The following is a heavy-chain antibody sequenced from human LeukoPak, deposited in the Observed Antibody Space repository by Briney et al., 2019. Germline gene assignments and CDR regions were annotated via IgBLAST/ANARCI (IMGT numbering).Heavy chain of an antibody. CDR1: GYTLTELS. CDR2: FDPEDGET. D-gene: IGHD3-9*01. J-gene: IGHJ6*02. V-gene: IGHV1-24*01. Sequence: ASVKVSCKVSGYTLTELSMHWVRQAPGKGLEWMGGFDPEDGETIYAQKFQGRVTMTEDTSTDTAYMELSSLRSEDTAVYYCATDLGYDILTGYYGMDVWGQGTTVTVSS. CDR3: ATDLGYDILTGYYGMDV.